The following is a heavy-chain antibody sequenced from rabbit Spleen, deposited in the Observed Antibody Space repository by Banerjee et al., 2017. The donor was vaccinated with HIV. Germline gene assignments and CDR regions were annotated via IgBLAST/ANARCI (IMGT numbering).Heavy chain of an antibody. CDR1: GFSFSSIYW. V-gene: IGHV1S45*01. D-gene: IGHD1-1*01. Sequence: EESGGDLVKPEGSLTLTCAASGFSFSSIYWICWVRQAPGKGLEWIACIDTNDGDTDYANWPKGRFTISKTSSTTVTLQMTSLTAADTATYFCARNYVNAFDPWGPGTLVTVS. CDR2: IDTNDGDT. J-gene: IGHJ2*01. CDR3: ARNYVNAFDP.